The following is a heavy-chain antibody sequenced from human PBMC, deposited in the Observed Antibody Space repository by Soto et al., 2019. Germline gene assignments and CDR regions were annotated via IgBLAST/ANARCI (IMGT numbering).Heavy chain of an antibody. Sequence: GVSLRLSCAASGFTFSRSAMHWVRQASGKGLEWVGRIRSKANSYATAYAASVKGRFTISRDDSKNTAYLQMNSLKTEDTAVYYCTRQGAYYDSSGLKILDYWGQGTLVTVS. J-gene: IGHJ4*02. V-gene: IGHV3-73*01. CDR3: TRQGAYYDSSGLKILDY. D-gene: IGHD3-22*01. CDR1: GFTFSRSA. CDR2: IRSKANSYAT.